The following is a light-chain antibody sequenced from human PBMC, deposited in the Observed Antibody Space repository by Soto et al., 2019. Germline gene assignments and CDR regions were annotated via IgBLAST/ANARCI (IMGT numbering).Light chain of an antibody. CDR3: AAWDDSLNGPV. CDR2: SNN. J-gene: IGLJ3*02. V-gene: IGLV1-44*01. CDR1: SSNIGGNT. Sequence: QSVLTQPPSASGTPGQRVTISCSGSSSNIGGNTVNWYQQLPGTAPKLLIYSNNKRPSGVPDRFSGSKSGTSASLAISGLQSEDEADYYCAAWDDSLNGPVFGGGTQLTVL.